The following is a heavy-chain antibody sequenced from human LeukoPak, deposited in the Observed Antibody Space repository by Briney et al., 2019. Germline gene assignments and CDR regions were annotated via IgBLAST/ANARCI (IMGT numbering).Heavy chain of an antibody. CDR2: ITYDGSYK. V-gene: IGHV3-30*03. CDR1: GFTFTSYG. CDR3: ARDLSPVVRASPMGY. D-gene: IGHD3-10*01. Sequence: GGSLRLSCAASGFTFTSYGMHWVRQAPGKGLEWVALITYDGSYKYYSDSVKGRFTISSATSKNTMYLQMNGLRAEDTAVYYCARDLSPVVRASPMGYWGQGTLVTVSS. J-gene: IGHJ4*02.